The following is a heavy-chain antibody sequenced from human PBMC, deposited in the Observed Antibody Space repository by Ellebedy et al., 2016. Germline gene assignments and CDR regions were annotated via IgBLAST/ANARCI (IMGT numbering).Heavy chain of an antibody. CDR1: GYSFASHW. CDR3: ARRSGYSSGYLDN. CDR2: IYPGDSST. V-gene: IGHV5-51*01. J-gene: IGHJ4*02. Sequence: KVSCKGSGYSFASHWIAWVRQKPGKGLEWMGIIYPGDSSTKYRPSVQGQVTISADKSISTAYLHLSSLKTSDTAMYYCARRSGYSSGYLDNWGQGTLLTVSS. D-gene: IGHD5-18*01.